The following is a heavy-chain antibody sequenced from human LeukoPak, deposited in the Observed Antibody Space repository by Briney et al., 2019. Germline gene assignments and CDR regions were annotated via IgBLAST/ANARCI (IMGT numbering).Heavy chain of an antibody. J-gene: IGHJ4*02. CDR3: ARVGGTNYYDSSGYFLYFDY. CDR1: GYTFTSYG. Sequence: GASVKVSCKASGYTFTSYGISWVRQAPGQGLEWMGWISAYNGNTNYAQKLQGRVTMTTDTSTSTAYMELRSLRSDDTAVYYCARVGGTNYYDSSGYFLYFDYWGQGTLVTVSS. D-gene: IGHD3-22*01. V-gene: IGHV1-18*01. CDR2: ISAYNGNT.